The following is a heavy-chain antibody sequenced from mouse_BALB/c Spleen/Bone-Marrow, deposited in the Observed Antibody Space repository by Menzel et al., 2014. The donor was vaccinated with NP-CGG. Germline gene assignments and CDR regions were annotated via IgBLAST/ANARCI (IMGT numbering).Heavy chain of an antibody. J-gene: IGHJ4*01. CDR3: ARQDYSYYYAMDY. CDR1: GFTFSDYY. CDR2: ISNGGGST. D-gene: IGHD2-13*01. V-gene: IGHV5-12*02. Sequence: EVKLMESGGGLVQPGGSLKLSCATSGFTFSDYYMYWVRPTPEKRLEWVAYISNGGGSTYYPDTVKGRFTISRDNAKNTLYLQMSRLKSEDTAMYYCARQDYSYYYAMDYWGQGTSVTVSS.